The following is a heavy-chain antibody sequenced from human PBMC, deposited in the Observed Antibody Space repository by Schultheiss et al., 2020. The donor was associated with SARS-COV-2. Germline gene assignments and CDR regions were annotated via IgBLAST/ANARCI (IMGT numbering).Heavy chain of an antibody. J-gene: IGHJ6*02. CDR1: GGSISSSSYY. V-gene: IGHV4-61*01. CDR2: IYYSGST. Sequence: SETLSLTCTVSGGSISSSSYYWSWIRQPPGKGLEWIGYIYYSGSTYYNPSLKSRVTISVDTSKNQFSLRLTSVTAADTAVYYCARSYSNYPEREVYGMDVWGQGTTVTVSS. CDR3: ARSYSNYPEREVYGMDV. D-gene: IGHD4-11*01.